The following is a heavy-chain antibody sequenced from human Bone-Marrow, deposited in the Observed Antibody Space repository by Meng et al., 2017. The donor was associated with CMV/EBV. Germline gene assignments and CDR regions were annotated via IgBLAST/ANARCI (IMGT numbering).Heavy chain of an antibody. CDR2: INSDGSST. CDR3: ARGVGTRITIFGVVLNYGMDV. CDR1: GFTFSSYW. D-gene: IGHD3-3*01. V-gene: IGHV3-74*01. J-gene: IGHJ6*01. Sequence: GESLKISCAASGFTFSSYWMHWVRQAPGKGLVWVSRINSDGSSTSYADSVKGRFTISRDNAKNTLYLQMNSLRAEDTAVYYCARGVGTRITIFGVVLNYGMDVWGQGTTVTGYS.